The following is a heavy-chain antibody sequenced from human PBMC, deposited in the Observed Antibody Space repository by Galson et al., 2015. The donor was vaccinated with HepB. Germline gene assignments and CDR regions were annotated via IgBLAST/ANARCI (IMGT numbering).Heavy chain of an antibody. CDR1: GGTFSSYA. V-gene: IGHV1-69*13. CDR3: ASLGSGRTYDILTGYPYHYYYYGMDV. J-gene: IGHJ6*02. D-gene: IGHD3-9*01. Sequence: SVKVSCKASGGTFSSYAISWVRQAPGQGLEWMGGIIPIFGIANYAQKFQGRVTITADESTSTAYMELSSLRSEDTAVYYCASLGSGRTYDILTGYPYHYYYYGMDVWGQGTTVTVSS. CDR2: IIPIFGIA.